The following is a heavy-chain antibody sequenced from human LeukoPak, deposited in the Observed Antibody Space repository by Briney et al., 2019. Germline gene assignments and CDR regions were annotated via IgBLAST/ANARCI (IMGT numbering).Heavy chain of an antibody. Sequence: PGGSLRLSCVVSGFTFTNAWMSWVRQAPGRGLEWVGRSKSKTDGGATDYAALVKGRFTISRDDSKNTLYLQMNSLKTEDTAVYYCTTLETWSLDVWGQGTLVTASS. CDR2: SKSKTDGGAT. CDR1: GFTFTNAW. D-gene: IGHD3-3*01. V-gene: IGHV3-15*01. CDR3: TTLETWSLDV. J-gene: IGHJ4*02.